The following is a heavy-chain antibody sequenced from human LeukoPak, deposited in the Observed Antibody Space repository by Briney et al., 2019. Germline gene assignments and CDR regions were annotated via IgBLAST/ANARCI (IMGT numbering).Heavy chain of an antibody. CDR2: INWNGGST. Sequence: GGSLRLSCAASGFTFDDYGMSWVRQVPGKGLEWVSGINWNGGSTGYADSVKGRFTISRDNAKNSLYLQMNSLRAEDTALYYCASSWGGSYYLGFDYWGQGTLVTVP. CDR1: GFTFDDYG. J-gene: IGHJ4*02. CDR3: ASSWGGSYYLGFDY. D-gene: IGHD3-10*01. V-gene: IGHV3-20*04.